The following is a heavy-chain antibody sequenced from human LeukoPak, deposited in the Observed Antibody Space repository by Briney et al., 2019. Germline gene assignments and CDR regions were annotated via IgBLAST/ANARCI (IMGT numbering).Heavy chain of an antibody. CDR1: GFTFSSHA. D-gene: IGHD4-17*01. J-gene: IGHJ4*02. Sequence: GGSLRLSCGASGFTFSSHAMTWVRQAPGKGLEWVSAISISGDTTYYADAVKGRFTISRDNSKNTVYLQMNSLRAEDTAVYYCANEIRPNDYWGQGSLVTVSS. CDR3: ANEIRPNDY. CDR2: ISISGDTT. V-gene: IGHV3-23*01.